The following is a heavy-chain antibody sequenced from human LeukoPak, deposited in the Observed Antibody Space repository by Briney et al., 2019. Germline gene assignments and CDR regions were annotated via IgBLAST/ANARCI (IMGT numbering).Heavy chain of an antibody. J-gene: IGHJ4*02. V-gene: IGHV3-53*01. D-gene: IGHD5-12*01. Sequence: GGPLSRSCAASGFPVSSYYMRWVRQAPGKGLEGVSVMYRGGSTFYGDTVTGRFTLHRDSSMHKLDLQMNSLGAEATAVYYCAGRERGYSGYEAWGQGTLVTVSS. CDR3: AGRERGYSGYEA. CDR1: GFPVSSYY. CDR2: MYRGGST.